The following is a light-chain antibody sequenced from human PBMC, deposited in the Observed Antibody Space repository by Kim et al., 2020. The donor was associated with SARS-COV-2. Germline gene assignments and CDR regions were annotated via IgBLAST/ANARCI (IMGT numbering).Light chain of an antibody. V-gene: IGLV1-47*01. J-gene: IGLJ3*02. Sequence: GQRVTISCFGSSSNIGTNYLDWYQQLPGTAPKLLIYSNNQRPSGVPDRFSASKSGTSASLAISGLRSEDEADYYCAAWDDRLSGWVFGGGTKVTVL. CDR3: AAWDDRLSGWV. CDR1: SSNIGTNY. CDR2: SNN.